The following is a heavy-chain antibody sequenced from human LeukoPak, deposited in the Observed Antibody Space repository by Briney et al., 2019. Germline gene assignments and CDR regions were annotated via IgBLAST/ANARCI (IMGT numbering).Heavy chain of an antibody. J-gene: IGHJ3*02. Sequence: PSETLSLTCTVSGGSISSSSYYWGWIRQPPGKGLEWIGSIYYSGSTYYNPSLKSRVTISVDTSKNQFSLKLSSVTAADTAVYYCFARGELLGAFDIWGQGTMVTVSS. CDR2: IYYSGST. V-gene: IGHV4-39*07. D-gene: IGHD1-26*01. CDR1: GGSISSSSYY. CDR3: FARGELLGAFDI.